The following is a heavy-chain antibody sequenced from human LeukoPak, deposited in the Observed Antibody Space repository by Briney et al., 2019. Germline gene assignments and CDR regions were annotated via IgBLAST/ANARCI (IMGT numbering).Heavy chain of an antibody. D-gene: IGHD3-22*01. CDR2: IIPILGTA. J-gene: IGHJ3*02. CDR1: GGTFSSYA. CDR3: ARVINPTYYYDSSGPGAFDI. Sequence: SVTLSCKASGGTFSSYAISWVRQAPGQGLEWMGGIIPILGTANYAQKFQGRVTITADESTSTAYMELSSLRSEDTAVYYCARVINPTYYYDSSGPGAFDIWGQGTMVTVSS. V-gene: IGHV1-69*13.